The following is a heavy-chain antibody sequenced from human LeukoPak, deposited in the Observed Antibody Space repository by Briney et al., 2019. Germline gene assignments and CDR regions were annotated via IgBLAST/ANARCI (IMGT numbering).Heavy chain of an antibody. V-gene: IGHV3-23*01. D-gene: IGHD3-3*01. CDR2: ISGSGGST. J-gene: IGHJ3*02. Sequence: GGSLRLSCAASGFTFSSYAMSWVRQAPGKGLEWVSAISGSGGSTYYADSVKGRFTISRDNSKNTLYLQMNSLRAEDTAVYYCAKDEIRLLEWYPDDAFDIWGQGTMVTVSS. CDR1: GFTFSSYA. CDR3: AKDEIRLLEWYPDDAFDI.